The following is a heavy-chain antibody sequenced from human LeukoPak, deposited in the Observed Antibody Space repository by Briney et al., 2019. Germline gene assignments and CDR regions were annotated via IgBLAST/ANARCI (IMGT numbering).Heavy chain of an antibody. V-gene: IGHV3-53*05. J-gene: IGHJ4*02. D-gene: IGHD4-17*01. Sequence: GGSLRLSCAASGFTVSSNYMSWVRQAPGKGLEWVSVIYSGGSTYYADSVKGRFTISRDNSKNTLYLQMNSLRTEDTAVYYCARVLWNGDYPRFDYWGQGTLVTVSS. CDR3: ARVLWNGDYPRFDY. CDR1: GFTVSSNY. CDR2: IYSGGST.